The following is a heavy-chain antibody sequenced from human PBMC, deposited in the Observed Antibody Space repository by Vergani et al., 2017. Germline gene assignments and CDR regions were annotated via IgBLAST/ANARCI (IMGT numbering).Heavy chain of an antibody. J-gene: IGHJ4*02. CDR1: GDSVISTDYH. V-gene: IGHV4-39*01. CDR2: MDYSGST. CDR3: ASKRRACRAAFCHSYDF. D-gene: IGHD2-15*01. Sequence: QVQLQESGPGLVKPSETLSLTCTVSGDSVISTDYHWGWIRQPPGKGLEWIGSMDYSGSTSYNPSLESRISISFETHKNQFSLRLTSVTAADTAVYYFASKRRACRAAFCHSYDFWVPGTLVGVSS.